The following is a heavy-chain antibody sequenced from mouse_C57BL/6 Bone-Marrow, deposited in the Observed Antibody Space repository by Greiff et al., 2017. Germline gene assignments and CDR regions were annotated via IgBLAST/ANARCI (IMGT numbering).Heavy chain of an antibody. CDR3: ARHGDYGNYFDY. V-gene: IGHV5-12*01. J-gene: IGHJ2*01. D-gene: IGHD2-13*01. Sequence: EVKLVESGGGLVQPGGSLKLSCAASGFTFSDYYMYWVRQTPEKRLEWVAYISNGGGSTYYPDTVKGRFTISRDNAKNTLYLQMSRLKSEDTAMYYCARHGDYGNYFDYWGQGTTRTVSS. CDR1: GFTFSDYY. CDR2: ISNGGGST.